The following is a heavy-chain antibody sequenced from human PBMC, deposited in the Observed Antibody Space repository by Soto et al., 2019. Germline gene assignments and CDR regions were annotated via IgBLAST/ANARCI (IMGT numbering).Heavy chain of an antibody. J-gene: IGHJ5*02. CDR2: INAGNGNT. Sequence: GASVKVSCKASGYTFTSYAMHWVRQAPGQRLEWMGWINAGNGNTKYSQKFQGRVTITRDTSASTAYMELSSLRSEDTAVYYCARDGYYDFWSGYHNWFDPWGQGTLVTVSS. CDR1: GYTFTSYA. D-gene: IGHD3-3*01. V-gene: IGHV1-3*01. CDR3: ARDGYYDFWSGYHNWFDP.